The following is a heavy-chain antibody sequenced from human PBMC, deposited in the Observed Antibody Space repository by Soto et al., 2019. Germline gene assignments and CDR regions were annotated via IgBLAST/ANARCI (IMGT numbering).Heavy chain of an antibody. D-gene: IGHD6-13*01. CDR2: ISYAGDYQ. CDR1: GFTFSSYG. CDR3: AKSRGGSSWYEGDS. J-gene: IGHJ4*02. V-gene: IGHV3-30*18. Sequence: QVHLVESGGGVVQPWRSLRLSCAASGFTFSSYGMHLVRQAPGKGLEWVAVISYAGDYQYYADSVKGRFTISRDNSKNTLYLQMNTLRPEDTAVYFCAKSRGGSSWYEGDSWGQGTLVTVSS.